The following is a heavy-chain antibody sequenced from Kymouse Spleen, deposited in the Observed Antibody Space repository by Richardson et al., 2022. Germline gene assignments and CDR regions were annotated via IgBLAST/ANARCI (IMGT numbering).Heavy chain of an antibody. CDR1: GFTFSGSA. J-gene: IGHJ4*02. V-gene: IGHV3-73*02. CDR3: TRHKDTAMVHFDY. CDR2: IRSKANSYAT. Sequence: EVQLVESGGGLVQPGGSLKLSCAASGFTFSGSAMHWVRQASGKGLEWVGRIRSKANSYATAYAASVKGRFTISRDDSKNTAYLQMNSLKTEDTAVYYCTRHKDTAMVHFDYWGQGTLVTVSS. D-gene: IGHD5-18,IGHD5-18*01.